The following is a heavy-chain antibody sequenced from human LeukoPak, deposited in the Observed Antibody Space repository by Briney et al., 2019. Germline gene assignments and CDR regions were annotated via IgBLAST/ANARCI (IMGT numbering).Heavy chain of an antibody. CDR3: ASLYCSGGSCYGQPFDYYYYGMDV. J-gene: IGHJ6*02. D-gene: IGHD2-15*01. CDR1: GFMFNGYS. V-gene: IGHV3-21*04. CDR2: ISGGSDYI. Sequence: GGSLRLSCAASGFMFNGYSMTWVRQAPGKGLEWVSYISGGSDYIYYTDSVKGRFTISRDNAKNSLYLQMNSLRAEDTAVYYCASLYCSGGSCYGQPFDYYYYGMDVWGQGTTVTVSS.